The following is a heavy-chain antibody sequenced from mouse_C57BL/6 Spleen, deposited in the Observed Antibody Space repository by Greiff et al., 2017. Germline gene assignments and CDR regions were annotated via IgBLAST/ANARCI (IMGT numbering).Heavy chain of an antibody. J-gene: IGHJ2*01. CDR2: IWSGGST. D-gene: IGHD2-5*01. CDR1: GFSLTSYG. CDR3: ARKRSNYAYFDY. Sequence: VKLMESGPGLVQPSQSLSITCTVSGFSLTSYGVHWVRQSPGKGLEWLGVIWSGGSTDYNAAFISRLSISKDNSTSQVFFKMNRLQADDTAIYYCARKRSNYAYFDYWGQGTTLTVSS. V-gene: IGHV2-2*01.